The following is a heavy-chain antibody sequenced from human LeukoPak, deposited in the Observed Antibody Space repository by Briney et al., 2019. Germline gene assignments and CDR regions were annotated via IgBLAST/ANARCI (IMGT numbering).Heavy chain of an antibody. CDR1: GYTFTTYA. V-gene: IGHV7-4-1*02. Sequence: GASVKVSCKTSGYTFTTYAISWVRQAPGQGLEWMGWINTNTGNPTYAQAFFTGRYVLSLDTSVNTAYLQITGLKADDTAVYYCGRDPKLGIRGYTYGYIDFWGQGTLVTVAS. CDR2: INTNTGNP. CDR3: GRDPKLGIRGYTYGYIDF. D-gene: IGHD5-18*01. J-gene: IGHJ4*02.